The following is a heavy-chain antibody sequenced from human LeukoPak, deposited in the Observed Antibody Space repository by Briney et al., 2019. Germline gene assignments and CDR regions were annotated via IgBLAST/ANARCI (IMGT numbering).Heavy chain of an antibody. J-gene: IGHJ1*01. CDR1: GFTVSNNY. CDR2: IYSGGSL. Sequence: QPGGSLRLSCAASGFTVSNNYMSWVRQAPGEGLEWVSVIYSGGSLYYADSVKGRFTISRDNSKNTLYLQMNSLRGEDTALYYCAEESNGGVYFQHWGQGTVVTVSS. D-gene: IGHD2-8*02. CDR3: AEESNGGVYFQH. V-gene: IGHV3-53*05.